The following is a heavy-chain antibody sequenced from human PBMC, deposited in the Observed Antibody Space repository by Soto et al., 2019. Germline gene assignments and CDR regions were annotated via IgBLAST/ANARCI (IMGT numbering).Heavy chain of an antibody. V-gene: IGHV3-74*01. J-gene: IGHJ4*02. CDR1: GFTFSSYW. CDR3: ARAAFGSSTWYDY. CDR2: INGDGSST. D-gene: IGHD6-13*01. Sequence: LRLSCAASGFTFSSYWMHWVRQAPGKGLVWVSRINGDGSSTSYADSVKGRFTISRDNAENTLFLQMNSLRAEDTAIYYCARAAFGSSTWYDYWGQGTLVTVSS.